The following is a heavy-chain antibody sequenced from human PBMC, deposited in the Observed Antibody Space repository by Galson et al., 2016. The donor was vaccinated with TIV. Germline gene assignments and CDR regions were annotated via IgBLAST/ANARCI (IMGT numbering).Heavy chain of an antibody. V-gene: IGHV3-66*02. Sequence: SLRLSCAASGIDVSINYMTWVRQAPGKGLEWVSLISDGGNTYYADSVKGRFTISRGNSKNILFLQMNSLRVEDTAVYYCARDRVADATYYYYYYGMDVWGQGTAVTVSS. CDR1: GIDVSINY. D-gene: IGHD2-15*01. J-gene: IGHJ6*02. CDR2: ISDGGNT. CDR3: ARDRVADATYYYYYYGMDV.